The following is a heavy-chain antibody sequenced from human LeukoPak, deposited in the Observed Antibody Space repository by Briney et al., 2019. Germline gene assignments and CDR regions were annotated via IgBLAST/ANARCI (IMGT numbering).Heavy chain of an antibody. CDR3: ARELVVVAATIFDY. CDR1: GYTFTGYY. J-gene: IGHJ4*02. Sequence: ASVKVSCKASGYTFTGYYMHWVRQAPGQGLEWMGWINPNSGGTNYAQEFQGRVTMTRDTSINTAYMELSRLRSDDTAVYYCARELVVVAATIFDYWGQGTLVTVSS. V-gene: IGHV1-2*02. D-gene: IGHD2-15*01. CDR2: INPNSGGT.